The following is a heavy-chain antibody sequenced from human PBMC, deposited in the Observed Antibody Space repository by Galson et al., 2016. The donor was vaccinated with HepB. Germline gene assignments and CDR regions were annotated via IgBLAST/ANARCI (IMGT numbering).Heavy chain of an antibody. CDR3: GKGRGSGSDYGTDV. V-gene: IGHV3-33*06. Sequence: SLRLSCAASGFSFSDHATHWVRQAPGKGLEWLAVIWHDGTNIFYADSVKDRFTISRDNSKNTLFLQMSSLGAEDTAVYYCGKGRGSGSDYGTDVWGQGTTVTVSS. CDR2: IWHDGTNI. D-gene: IGHD2-15*01. CDR1: GFSFSDHA. J-gene: IGHJ6*02.